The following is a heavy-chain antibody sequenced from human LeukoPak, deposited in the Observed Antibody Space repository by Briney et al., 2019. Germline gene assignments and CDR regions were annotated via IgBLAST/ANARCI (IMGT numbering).Heavy chain of an antibody. CDR1: GFTFGDYA. Sequence: GVLRLSCTASGFTFGDYAMSWVRQAPGKGLEWVGFIRSKAYGGTTEYAASVKGRFTISRDDSKSIAYLQMNSLKTEDTAVYYCTRGRMYYDISTGYYNVPAFDYWGQGTLVTVSS. CDR2: IRSKAYGGTT. V-gene: IGHV3-49*04. CDR3: TRGRMYYDISTGYYNVPAFDY. J-gene: IGHJ4*02. D-gene: IGHD3-9*01.